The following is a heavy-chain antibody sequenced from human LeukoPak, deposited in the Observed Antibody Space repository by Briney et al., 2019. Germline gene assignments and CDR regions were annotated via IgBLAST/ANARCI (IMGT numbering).Heavy chain of an antibody. Sequence: SETLSLTCAVSGGSISSYYWSWIRQPPGKGLEWIGYIYYSGTTNYNPYLKSRVTISVDTSKNQFSMKLRSVTAADTAVYYCARGGWSAFDIWGQGTMVTVSS. J-gene: IGHJ3*02. CDR2: IYYSGTT. D-gene: IGHD3-10*01. CDR1: GGSISSYY. CDR3: ARGGWSAFDI. V-gene: IGHV4-59*01.